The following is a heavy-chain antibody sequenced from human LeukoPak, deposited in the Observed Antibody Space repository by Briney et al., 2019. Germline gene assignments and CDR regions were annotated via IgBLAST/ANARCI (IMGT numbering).Heavy chain of an antibody. Sequence: PGGSLRLSCAASGFTFSTYAMSWVRLAPGKGLEWVSSISGDGGSTFYPDSVKGRFTISRDDSKNTLYLQMNSLRAEDTAVYYCARTGDGDSYIGAFDIWGQGTMVTVSS. CDR3: ARTGDGDSYIGAFDI. D-gene: IGHD2-21*01. CDR2: ISGDGGST. V-gene: IGHV3-23*01. J-gene: IGHJ3*02. CDR1: GFTFSTYA.